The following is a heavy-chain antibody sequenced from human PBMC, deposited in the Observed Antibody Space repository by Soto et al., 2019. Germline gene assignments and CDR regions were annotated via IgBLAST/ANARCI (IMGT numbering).Heavy chain of an antibody. Sequence: QVQLVQSGAEVKKPGSSVKVSCKASGGTFSSYAISWVRQAPGQGLEWMGGLIPIFGTANYAQKFQGRVTITADESXXTAYMELSSLRSEDTAVYYCASQQLRPSYYYGMDVWGQGTTVTVSS. J-gene: IGHJ6*02. V-gene: IGHV1-69*12. CDR3: ASQQLRPSYYYGMDV. CDR2: LIPIFGTA. CDR1: GGTFSSYA. D-gene: IGHD6-13*01.